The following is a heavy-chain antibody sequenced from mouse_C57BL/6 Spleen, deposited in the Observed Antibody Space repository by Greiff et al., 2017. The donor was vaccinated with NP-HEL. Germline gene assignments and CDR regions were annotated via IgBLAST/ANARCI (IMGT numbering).Heavy chain of an antibody. CDR1: GYTFTSYW. J-gene: IGHJ3*01. D-gene: IGHD3-2*02. CDR2: IHPSDSDT. Sequence: QVQLQQPGAELVKPGASVKVSCKASGYTFTSYWMHWVKQRPGQGLEWIGRIHPSDSDTNYNQKFKGKVILTVDKASSIVYMQLSSLTSEDSAVNYYAKKTAQAWFAYWGKGTLVTVSA. V-gene: IGHV1-74*01. CDR3: AKKTAQAWFAY.